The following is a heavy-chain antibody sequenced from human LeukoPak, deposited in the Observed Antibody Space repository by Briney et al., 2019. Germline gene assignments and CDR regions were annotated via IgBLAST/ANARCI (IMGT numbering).Heavy chain of an antibody. CDR2: IYYIGST. CDR1: GDSISSYF. D-gene: IGHD3-10*01. Sequence: PSETLSLTCTVSGDSISSYFWSRIRQPPGKGLEWIGYIYYIGSTNYNPSLKSRVTISVDTSKNQFSLKLSSVTAADTAVYYCARQWPMSRGYYHGMDVWGQGTTVTVSS. J-gene: IGHJ6*02. V-gene: IGHV4-59*08. CDR3: ARQWPMSRGYYHGMDV.